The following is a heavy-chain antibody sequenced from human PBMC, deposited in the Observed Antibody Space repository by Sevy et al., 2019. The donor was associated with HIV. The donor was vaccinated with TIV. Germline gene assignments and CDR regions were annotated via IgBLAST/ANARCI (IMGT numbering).Heavy chain of an antibody. CDR1: GGSFSGYY. CDR2: INHSGST. J-gene: IGHJ4*02. V-gene: IGHV4-34*01. D-gene: IGHD3-16*02. CDR3: ARGPPSRYVWGSYRPTRRFDY. Sequence: SETLSLTCAVYGGSFSGYYWSWIRQPPGKGLEWIGEINHSGSTNYNPSLKSRVTISVDTSKNPFSLKLSSVTAADTAVYYCARGPPSRYVWGSYRPTRRFDYWGQGTLVTVSS.